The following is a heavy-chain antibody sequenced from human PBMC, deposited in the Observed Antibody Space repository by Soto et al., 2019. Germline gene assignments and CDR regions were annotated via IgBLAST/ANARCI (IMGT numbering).Heavy chain of an antibody. J-gene: IGHJ6*02. CDR3: AKTADYYDSSGYYTHYYYGMDV. CDR2: IYYSGST. D-gene: IGHD3-22*01. CDR1: GGSISSSSYY. V-gene: IGHV4-39*01. Sequence: QLQLQESGPGLVKPSETLSLTCTVSGGSISSSSYYWGWIRQPPGKGLEWIGSIYYSGSTYYNPSLKSRVTISVDTSKNQFSLKLSSVTAADTAVYYCAKTADYYDSSGYYTHYYYGMDVWGQGTTVTVSS.